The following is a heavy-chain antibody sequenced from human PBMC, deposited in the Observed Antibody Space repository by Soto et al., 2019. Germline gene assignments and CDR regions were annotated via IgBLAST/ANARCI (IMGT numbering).Heavy chain of an antibody. CDR3: AKAWSGPYGDYLLDY. Sequence: QVQLVESGGGVVQPGRSLRLSCAASGFTISSYGMHWVRQAPGKGLEWVAVISYDGSNKYYADSVKGRFTISRDNSKNTLYLQMNSLRAEDTAVYYCAKAWSGPYGDYLLDYWGQGTLVTVSS. J-gene: IGHJ4*02. CDR2: ISYDGSNK. CDR1: GFTISSYG. D-gene: IGHD4-17*01. V-gene: IGHV3-30*18.